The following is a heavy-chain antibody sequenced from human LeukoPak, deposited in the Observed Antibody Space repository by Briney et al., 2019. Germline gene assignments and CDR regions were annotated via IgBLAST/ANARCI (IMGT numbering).Heavy chain of an antibody. V-gene: IGHV3-23*01. CDR1: GFTFGDYG. CDR3: AKDKGLQWLVPRDAFDI. CDR2: IIGSGGNT. J-gene: IGHJ3*02. Sequence: QPGRSLRLSCTASGFTFGDYGMSWVRQAPGKGLEWVSTIIGSGGNTYYADSVKGRFTISRDNSKNTLYLQMNSLRAEDTAVYYCAKDKGLQWLVPRDAFDIWGQGTMVTVSS. D-gene: IGHD6-19*01.